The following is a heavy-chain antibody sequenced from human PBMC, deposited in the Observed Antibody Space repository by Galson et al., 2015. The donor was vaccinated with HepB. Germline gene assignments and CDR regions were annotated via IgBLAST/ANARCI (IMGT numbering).Heavy chain of an antibody. J-gene: IGHJ5*02. V-gene: IGHV4-34*01. CDR3: ARVGRLRRRPPTHTNWFDP. D-gene: IGHD4-17*01. Sequence: SETLSLTCAVYGGSFSGYYWSWIRQPPGKGLEWIGEINHSGSTNYNPSLKSRVTISVDTSKNQFSLKLSSVTAADTAVYYCARVGRLRRRPPTHTNWFDPWGQGTLVTVSS. CDR1: GGSFSGYY. CDR2: INHSGST.